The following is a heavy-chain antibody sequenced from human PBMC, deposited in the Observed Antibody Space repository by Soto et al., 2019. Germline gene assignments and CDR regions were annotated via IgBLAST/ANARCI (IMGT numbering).Heavy chain of an antibody. V-gene: IGHV3-64D*06. CDR3: VKDYSHGRFPDY. Sequence: GGALRLSCSASGFNRKYYVMHWVRQAPGKGLEQVAASTYVGGTPYYVESVKGRFTVSRDNSKNTLYLQMGSLRPGDTAIYFCVKDYSHGRFPDYWGQGTLVTVSS. CDR2: STYVGGTP. CDR1: GFNRKYYV. J-gene: IGHJ4*02. D-gene: IGHD1-26*01.